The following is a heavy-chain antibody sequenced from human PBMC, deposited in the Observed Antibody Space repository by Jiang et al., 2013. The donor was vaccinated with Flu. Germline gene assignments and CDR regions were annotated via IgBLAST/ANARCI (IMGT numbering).Heavy chain of an antibody. Sequence: VQLVESGGGLVQPGGSLRLSCAASGFTFSSYAMSWVRQAPGKGLEWVSGIVSGGTTHYADSVKGRFTISRDNSKNTLYLQMNSLRAEDTAVYYCAKFDDPLGGNLAYFDYWGQGTLVTVSS. D-gene: IGHD4-23*01. CDR3: AKFDDPLGGNLAYFDY. J-gene: IGHJ4*02. CDR2: IVSGGTT. CDR1: GFTFSSYA. V-gene: IGHV3-23*04.